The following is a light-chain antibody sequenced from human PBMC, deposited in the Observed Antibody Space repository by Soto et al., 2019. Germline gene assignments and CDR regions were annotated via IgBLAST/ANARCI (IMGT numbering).Light chain of an antibody. V-gene: IGKV3-20*01. CDR2: GAS. CDR1: QSVSSSY. CDR3: QQYGSSPET. J-gene: IGKJ1*01. Sequence: EIVLTQSPGTLSLSPGERATLSCRDSQSVSSSYLAWYQQKPGQAPRLLIYGASSRATGIPDRFSGSGSGTDFTLTFSRLEPEDFAVYYCQQYGSSPETFGQGTKVDIK.